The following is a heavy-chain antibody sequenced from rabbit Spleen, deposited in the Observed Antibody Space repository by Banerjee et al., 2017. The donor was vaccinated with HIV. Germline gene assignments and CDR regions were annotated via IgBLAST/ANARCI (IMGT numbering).Heavy chain of an antibody. CDR2: IYVGDDTT. CDR1: GFDFSSNA. CDR3: ARLAIYTGASYTGYFSL. J-gene: IGHJ4*01. D-gene: IGHD8-1*01. Sequence: EESGGGLVQPEGSLTLTCTASGFDFSSNAMCWVRQAPGKRPEWIACIYVGDDTTYYASWAKGRFTISKTSSTTVTLQITSLTAADTATYFCARLAIYTGASYTGYFSLWGPGTLVTV. V-gene: IGHV1S47*01.